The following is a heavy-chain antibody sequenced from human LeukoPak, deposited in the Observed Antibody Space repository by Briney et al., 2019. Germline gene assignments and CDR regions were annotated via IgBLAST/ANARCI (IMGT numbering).Heavy chain of an antibody. V-gene: IGHV4-59*08. J-gene: IGHJ6*03. CDR2: IYRSGST. CDR3: ARGDCSSTICYSPMDV. D-gene: IGHD2-2*01. CDR1: GGSISSYY. Sequence: SETLSPTCTVSGGSISSYYWSWIRQTPGKGLEWIGSIYRSGSTNYNPSLKSRVTISVDTSKNQFSLKVNSVTAADTALYYCARGDCSSTICYSPMDVWGKGTTVTVSS.